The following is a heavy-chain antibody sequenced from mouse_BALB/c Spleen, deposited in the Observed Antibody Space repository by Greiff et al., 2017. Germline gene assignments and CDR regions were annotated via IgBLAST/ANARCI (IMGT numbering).Heavy chain of an antibody. CDR2: IYPGNVNT. D-gene: IGHD2-4*01. CDR3: ARGGMITTAWFAY. J-gene: IGHJ3*01. Sequence: QVQLQQSGPELVKPGASVRISCKASGYTFTSYYIHWVKQRPGQGLEWIGWIYPGNVNTKYNEKFKGKATLTADKSSSTAYMQLSSLTSEDSAVYFCARGGMITTAWFAYWGQGTLVTVSA. V-gene: IGHV1S56*01. CDR1: GYTFTSYY.